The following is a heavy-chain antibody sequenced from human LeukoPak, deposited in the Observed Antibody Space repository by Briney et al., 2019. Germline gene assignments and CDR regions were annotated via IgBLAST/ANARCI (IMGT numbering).Heavy chain of an antibody. CDR2: IYATGST. J-gene: IGHJ5*02. CDR1: GGSISSYY. CDR3: ARHGSVRSPLGP. D-gene: IGHD3-10*01. V-gene: IGHV4-4*09. Sequence: SETLSLTCTVSGGSISSYYWSWIRRPPGKGLEWIGYIYATGSTNYNPSLKSRVTISVDTSKNQFPLNLRSVTAADTAVYYCARHGSVRSPLGPWGQGTLVTVSS.